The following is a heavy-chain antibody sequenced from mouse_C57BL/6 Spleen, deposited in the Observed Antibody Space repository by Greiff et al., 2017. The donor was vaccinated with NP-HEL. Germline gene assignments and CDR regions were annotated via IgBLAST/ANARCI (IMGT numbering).Heavy chain of an antibody. CDR3: AREGDLLGAMDY. CDR1: GFTFSDYY. CDR2: INYDGSST. V-gene: IGHV5-16*01. Sequence: EVQLVESEGGLVQPGSSMKLSCTASGFTFSDYYMAWVRQVPEKGLEWVANINYDGSSTYYLDSLKSRFIISRDNAKNILYLQMSSLKSEDTATYYCAREGDLLGAMDYWGQGTSVTVSS. J-gene: IGHJ4*01. D-gene: IGHD2-1*01.